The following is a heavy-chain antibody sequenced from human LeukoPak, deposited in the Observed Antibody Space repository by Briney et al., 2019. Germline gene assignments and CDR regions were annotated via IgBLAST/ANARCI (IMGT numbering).Heavy chain of an antibody. Sequence: GASVKVSCKASGYSFTTYYMNWVRQAPGQGLEWMGIINPSGGSTSYAQKFQGRVTMTRNTSTNTVYMELSSLRSEDTAVYYCARYNRESGSFLHSDAFDIWGQGTMVTVSS. CDR1: GYSFTTYY. J-gene: IGHJ3*02. CDR2: INPSGGST. D-gene: IGHD1-26*01. CDR3: ARYNRESGSFLHSDAFDI. V-gene: IGHV1-46*01.